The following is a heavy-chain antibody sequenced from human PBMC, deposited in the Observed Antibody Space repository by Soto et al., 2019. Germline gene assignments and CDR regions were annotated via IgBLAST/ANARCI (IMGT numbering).Heavy chain of an antibody. J-gene: IGHJ4*02. Sequence: SETLSLTCTVSGGSISSGDYYWSWIRQPPGKGLEWIGYIYYSGSTYYNPSLKSRVTISVDTSKNQFSLKLSSVTAADTAVYYCARREYYYDSSGHPVDYWGQGTLVTVSS. CDR2: IYYSGST. CDR1: GGSISSGDYY. CDR3: ARREYYYDSSGHPVDY. V-gene: IGHV4-30-4*01. D-gene: IGHD3-22*01.